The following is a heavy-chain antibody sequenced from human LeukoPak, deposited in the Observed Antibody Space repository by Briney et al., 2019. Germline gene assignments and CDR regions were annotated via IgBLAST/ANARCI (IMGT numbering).Heavy chain of an antibody. D-gene: IGHD4-23*01. CDR2: IRSDGSNK. V-gene: IGHV3-30*02. Sequence: EPGGSLRLSCAGSGFSFSSYGMHWVRQAPGKGLEWMAFIRSDGSNKYYADSVKGRFTISRDNSKNTLYLQMNSLRAEDTAVYYCAKLYGGDSGLVYWGQGTLVTVSS. CDR3: AKLYGGDSGLVY. CDR1: GFSFSSYG. J-gene: IGHJ4*02.